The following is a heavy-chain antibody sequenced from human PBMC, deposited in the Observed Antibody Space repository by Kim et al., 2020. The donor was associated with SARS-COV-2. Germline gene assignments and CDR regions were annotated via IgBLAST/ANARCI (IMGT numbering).Heavy chain of an antibody. V-gene: IGHV3-30*04. CDR3: AREGFGELLVPDYYYYYYGMDV. CDR2: ISYDGSNK. Sequence: GGSLRLSCAASGFTFSSYAMHWVRQAPGKGLEWVAVISYDGSNKYYADSVKGRFTISRDNSKNTLYLQMNSLRAEDTAVYYCAREGFGELLVPDYYYYYYGMDVWGQGTTVTVSS. J-gene: IGHJ6*02. D-gene: IGHD3-10*01. CDR1: GFTFSSYA.